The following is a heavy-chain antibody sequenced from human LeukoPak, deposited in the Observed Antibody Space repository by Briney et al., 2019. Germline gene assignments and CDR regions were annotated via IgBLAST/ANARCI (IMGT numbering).Heavy chain of an antibody. CDR1: GFDFSSQW. J-gene: IGHJ3*02. D-gene: IGHD6-25*01. CDR3: ARRSAAKDAFDI. Sequence: GGSLRLSCAASGFDFSSQWMSWVRQAPGKGLVGVSRINDDGRSTSYADSVKGRFTISRDNAKNTLYLQMNSLRAEDTAVYYCARRSAAKDAFDIWGQGTMVTVSS. CDR2: INDDGRST. V-gene: IGHV3-74*01.